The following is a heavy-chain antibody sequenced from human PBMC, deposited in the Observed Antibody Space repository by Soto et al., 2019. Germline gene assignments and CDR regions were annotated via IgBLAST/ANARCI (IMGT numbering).Heavy chain of an antibody. V-gene: IGHV3-7*01. CDR2: IRQDGGET. CDR3: ARARGYDYIKGRAFDI. Sequence: AGGSLRLSCAASGFTFSSYAMSWVRQAPGKGLEWVANIRQDGGETYYVDSVKGRFTISRDNAKNSLYLQMNSLRAEDTAVYYCARARGYDYIKGRAFDIWGQGTMVTVS. D-gene: IGHD3-16*01. CDR1: GFTFSSYA. J-gene: IGHJ3*02.